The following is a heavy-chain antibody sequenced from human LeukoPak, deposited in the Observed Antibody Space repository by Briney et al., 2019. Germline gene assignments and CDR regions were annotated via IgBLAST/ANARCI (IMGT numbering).Heavy chain of an antibody. D-gene: IGHD6-13*01. CDR2: ISGSGGST. V-gene: IGHV3-23*01. J-gene: IGHJ6*02. CDR1: GFTFNSYA. Sequence: GGSLILSCAASGFTFNSYAMSWVRQAPGKGLEWVSAISGSGGSTYYADSVKGRFTISRDNSKNTLHLQMNSLRVEDTAVYYCAKRGVAAAFDVWGQGTTVTVSS. CDR3: AKRGVAAAFDV.